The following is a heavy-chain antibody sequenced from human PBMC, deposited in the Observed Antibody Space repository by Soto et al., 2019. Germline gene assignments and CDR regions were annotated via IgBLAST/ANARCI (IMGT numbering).Heavy chain of an antibody. CDR2: INSSGST. CDR1: GGSFGSIAYY. V-gene: IGHV4-39*01. CDR3: SRRVTEGFDX. Sequence: PSETLSLTCTVSGGSFGSIAYYWGWIRRAPGKGMELIGSINSSGSTFSNPSLKSRVTLSVDTSKNQFSLKLTSVTAADTALYYCSRRVTEGFDXWGQGTLVTVSX. J-gene: IGHJ5*02.